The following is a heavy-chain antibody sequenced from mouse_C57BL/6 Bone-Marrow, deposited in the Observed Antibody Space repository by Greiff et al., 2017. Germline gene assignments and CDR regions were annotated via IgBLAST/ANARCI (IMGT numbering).Heavy chain of an antibody. D-gene: IGHD1-1*01. CDR1: GYTFTSYW. V-gene: IGHV1-72*01. CDR2: IPPNSGGT. Sequence: QVQLQQPGAELVKPGASVKLSCKASGYTFTSYWMHWVKQRPGRGLEWIGRIPPNSGGTKYNEKFKSKATLTVDKPSSTAYMQLSSLTSEDSAVYYCARSDYYGSSYESAWFAYGGQETLVTVAA. CDR3: ARSDYYGSSYESAWFAY. J-gene: IGHJ3*01.